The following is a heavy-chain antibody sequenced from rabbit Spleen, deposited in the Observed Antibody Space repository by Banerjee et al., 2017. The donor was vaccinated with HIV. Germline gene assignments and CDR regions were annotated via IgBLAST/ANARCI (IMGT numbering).Heavy chain of an antibody. CDR1: GLDFSGSYW. Sequence: EESGGDLVKPEGSLTLTCTASGLDFSGSYWICWVRQAPGKGLEWIGCIYTGNGNTYYATWANGRFTISKSSSTTVTLQMTSLTAADTATYFCARMDDTYGWSSYAYATYRLWGPGTLVTVS. V-gene: IGHV1S45*01. D-gene: IGHD6-1*01. J-gene: IGHJ4*01. CDR3: ARMDDTYGWSSYAYATYRL. CDR2: IYTGNGNT.